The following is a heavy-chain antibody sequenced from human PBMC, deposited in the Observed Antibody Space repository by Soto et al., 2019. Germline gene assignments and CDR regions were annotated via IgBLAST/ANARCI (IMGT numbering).Heavy chain of an antibody. V-gene: IGHV4-30-4*01. CDR3: ARGRAYDFWSGYFTAMNYYYYYGMDV. J-gene: IGHJ6*02. Sequence: SETLSLTCTVSGGSISSGDYYWSWIRQPPGKGLEWIGYIYYSGSTYYNPSLKSRVTISVDTSKNQFSLKLSSVTAADTAVYYCARGRAYDFWSGYFTAMNYYYYYGMDVWGQGTKVTVYS. CDR2: IYYSGST. CDR1: GGSISSGDYY. D-gene: IGHD3-3*01.